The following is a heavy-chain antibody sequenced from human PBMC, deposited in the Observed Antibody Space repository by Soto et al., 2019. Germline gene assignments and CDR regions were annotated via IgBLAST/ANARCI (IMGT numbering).Heavy chain of an antibody. CDR3: ARAPSEPNGNYYYGMDV. CDR2: ISAYNGNT. V-gene: IGHV1-18*01. J-gene: IGHJ6*02. D-gene: IGHD1-1*01. CDR1: GYTFTSYG. Sequence: AVKVSCKASGYTFTSYGISWVRQAPGQGLEWMGWISAYNGNTNYAQKLQGRVTMTTDTSTSTAYMELRRLRSDDTAVYYCARAPSEPNGNYYYGMDVWGQGTTVTVSS.